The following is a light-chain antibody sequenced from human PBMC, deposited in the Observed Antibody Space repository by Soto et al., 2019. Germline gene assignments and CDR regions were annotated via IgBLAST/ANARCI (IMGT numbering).Light chain of an antibody. J-gene: IGKJ1*01. CDR3: QHYSSSRWT. V-gene: IGKV3-20*01. CDR2: AAS. Sequence: IVLTQSPGTLSLSPGERVTLSCRASQSVTSRSLAWYQQKPGQAPRLLIYAASSRATGIPDRFSGGGSGTDLTLTISRLEPEDFAVYYCQHYSSSRWTFGQGTKVDI. CDR1: QSVTSRS.